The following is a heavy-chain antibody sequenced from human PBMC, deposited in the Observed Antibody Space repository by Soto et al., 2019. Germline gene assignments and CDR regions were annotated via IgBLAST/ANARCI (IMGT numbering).Heavy chain of an antibody. J-gene: IGHJ4*02. CDR2: IYSGGST. D-gene: IGHD3-16*01. CDR1: GFVFSDYG. CDR3: ARDIGHLGTFDY. Sequence: GGSLRLSGVDSGFVFSDYGMHWVRQAPGKGLEWVSFIYSGGSTHYADSVKGRFTISRDNSKNTLYLQMNSLRVEDTAVYYCARDIGHLGTFDYWGQGTLVTVSS. V-gene: IGHV3-66*01.